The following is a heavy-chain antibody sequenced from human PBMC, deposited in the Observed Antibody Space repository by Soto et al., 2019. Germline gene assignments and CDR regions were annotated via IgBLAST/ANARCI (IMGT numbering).Heavy chain of an antibody. CDR2: IIPIFGTA. Sequence: QVQLVQSGAEVKKPGSSVKVSCKASGGTFSSYAISWVRQAPGQGLEWMGGIIPIFGTANYAQKFQGRVTITSDKPTSTAYMELRCLTSEDSAVYYCARGYSSSWAYYFDSWGQGTLVTVSS. CDR1: GGTFSSYA. V-gene: IGHV1-69*14. CDR3: ARGYSSSWAYYFDS. D-gene: IGHD6-13*01. J-gene: IGHJ4*02.